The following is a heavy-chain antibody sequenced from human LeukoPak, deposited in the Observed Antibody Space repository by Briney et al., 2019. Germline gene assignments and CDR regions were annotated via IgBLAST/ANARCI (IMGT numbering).Heavy chain of an antibody. CDR2: ISSSSSYI. CDR1: GFTFSSYS. V-gene: IGHV3-21*01. Sequence: GGSLRLSCAASGFTFSSYSMNWVRQAPGKGLEWVSSISSSSSYIYCADSVKGRFTISRDNAKNSLYLQMNSLRAEDTAVYYCARDPDGSYWFDPWGQGTLVTVSS. J-gene: IGHJ5*02. CDR3: ARDPDGSYWFDP. D-gene: IGHD5-24*01.